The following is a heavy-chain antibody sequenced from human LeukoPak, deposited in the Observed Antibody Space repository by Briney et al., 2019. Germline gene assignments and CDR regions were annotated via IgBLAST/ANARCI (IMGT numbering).Heavy chain of an antibody. CDR3: PTLTGSTDY. CDR2: IYYSGNT. Sequence: SETLSLTCSVSGDSVSSSSYSWGWIRQSPGKGLEWVGNIYYSGNTDSNASLKIRVTILVGTSKNELSLKLSPVPAGHTAVYPCPTLTGSTDYWGQGTLVTVSS. CDR1: GDSVSSSSYS. D-gene: IGHD6-13*01. J-gene: IGHJ4*02. V-gene: IGHV4-39*01.